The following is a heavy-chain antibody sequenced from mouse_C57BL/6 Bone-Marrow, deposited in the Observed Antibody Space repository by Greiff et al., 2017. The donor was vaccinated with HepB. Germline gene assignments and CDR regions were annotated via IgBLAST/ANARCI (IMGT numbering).Heavy chain of an antibody. V-gene: IGHV1-81*01. CDR1: GYTFTSYG. CDR2: IYPRSGNT. D-gene: IGHD1-1*01. CDR3: AREPDYYGTYFDY. Sequence: VQLQQSGAELARPGASVKLSCKASGYTFTSYGISWVKQRTGQGLEWIGEIYPRSGNTYYNEKFKGKVTLTADKSTSTAYMELRSLTSEDSAVYFCAREPDYYGTYFDYWGQGTTLTVSS. J-gene: IGHJ2*01.